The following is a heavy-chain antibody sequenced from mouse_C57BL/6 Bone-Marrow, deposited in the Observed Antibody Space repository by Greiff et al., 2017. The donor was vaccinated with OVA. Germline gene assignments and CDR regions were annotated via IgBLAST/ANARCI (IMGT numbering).Heavy chain of an antibody. CDR2: IHPYNGGT. D-gene: IGHD4-1*01. Sequence: VQLQQSGPVLVKPGASVKMSCKASGYTFTDYYMNWVQQSHGKSLEWIGVIHPYNGGTSYNQKFKGKATLTVDKSSSTAYMELNSLTSEDSAVYYCARGNWDGAYWGQGTLVTVSA. V-gene: IGHV1-19*01. J-gene: IGHJ3*01. CDR1: GYTFTDYY. CDR3: ARGNWDGAY.